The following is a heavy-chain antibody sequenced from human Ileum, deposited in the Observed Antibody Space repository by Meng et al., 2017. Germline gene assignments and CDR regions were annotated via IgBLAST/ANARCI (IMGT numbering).Heavy chain of an antibody. Sequence: QGGREVSGPGLGRPFGNLSLTCTVSGGSVSSANSYWSWIRQTPGKGLEWIGYVYNTGNTNSNPSLRSRLTMSVDTSNSQFSLKLTSVTAADTAVYYCARGGGGGWPNWFDPWGQGTLVTVSS. CDR3: ARGGGGGWPNWFDP. V-gene: IGHV4-61*01. CDR2: VYNTGNT. CDR1: GGSVSSANSY. D-gene: IGHD6-19*01. J-gene: IGHJ5*02.